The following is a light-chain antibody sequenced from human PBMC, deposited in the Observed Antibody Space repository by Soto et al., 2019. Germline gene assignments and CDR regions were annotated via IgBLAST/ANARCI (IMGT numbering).Light chain of an antibody. V-gene: IGKV3-11*01. CDR1: QSVRSN. J-gene: IGKJ5*01. Sequence: EIVMTHSPATLSVSPGERATLSCRASQSVRSNLAAYQQHPGQAPSLLIYDASTRATGIPARFSGSGSGTDFTLTISSLEPEDFAVYYCQQRSNWPPSTFGQGTRLEIK. CDR2: DAS. CDR3: QQRSNWPPST.